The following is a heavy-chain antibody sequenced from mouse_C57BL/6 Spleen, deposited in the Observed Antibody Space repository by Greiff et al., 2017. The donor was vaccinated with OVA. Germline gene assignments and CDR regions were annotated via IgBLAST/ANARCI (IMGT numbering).Heavy chain of an antibody. CDR1: GFTFSSYA. Sequence: EVQVVESGGGLVKPGGSLKLSCAASGFTFSSYAMSWVRQTPEKRLEWVATISAGGSYTYYPDNVKGRFTISRDNATNNLYLQMSHLKSEDTAMYYCASLGITTVVARDYAMDYWGQGTSVTVSS. J-gene: IGHJ4*01. CDR3: ASLGITTVVARDYAMDY. CDR2: ISAGGSYT. V-gene: IGHV5-4*01. D-gene: IGHD1-1*01.